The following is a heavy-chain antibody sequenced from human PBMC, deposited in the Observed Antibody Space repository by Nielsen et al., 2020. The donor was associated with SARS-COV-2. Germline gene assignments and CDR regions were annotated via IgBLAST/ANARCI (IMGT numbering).Heavy chain of an antibody. CDR2: ISGSGGST. V-gene: IGHV3-23*01. D-gene: IGHD1-1*01. CDR1: GFTFSSYA. Sequence: GESLKISCAASGFTFSSYAMSWVRQAPGKGLEWVSAISGSGGSTYYADSVKGRFTISRDNSKNTLYLQMNSLRAEDTAVYYCAKDRWGTPACWGQGTLVTVSS. CDR3: AKDRWGTPAC. J-gene: IGHJ4*02.